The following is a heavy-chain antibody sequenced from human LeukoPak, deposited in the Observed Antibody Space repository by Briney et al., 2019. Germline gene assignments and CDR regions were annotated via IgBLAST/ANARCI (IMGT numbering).Heavy chain of an antibody. CDR2: IYYSGST. CDR1: GGSISSGGYY. J-gene: IGHJ4*02. Sequence: PSQTLSLTCTVSGGSISSGGYYWSWIRQPPGTGLEWIGYIYYSGSTNYNPSLKSRVTISVDTSKNQFSLKLSSVTAADTAVYYCAREVSGSFHVDYWGQGTLVTVSS. CDR3: AREVSGSFHVDY. D-gene: IGHD1-26*01. V-gene: IGHV4-61*08.